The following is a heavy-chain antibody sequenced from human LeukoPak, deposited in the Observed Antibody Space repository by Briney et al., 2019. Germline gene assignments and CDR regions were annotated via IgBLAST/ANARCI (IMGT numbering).Heavy chain of an antibody. D-gene: IGHD2-15*01. CDR2: TSSSDAGK. Sequence: GGSLRLSCVVSGFPLSSYAMSWVRRSPGKGLEWVSATSSSDAGKYYADSVRGRFTISRDNSRNTVYLQMNSLRAEDAAIYYCAKAPVTSCRGAFCYPFDSWGQGTRVTVSS. CDR3: AKAPVTSCRGAFCYPFDS. CDR1: GFPLSSYA. J-gene: IGHJ4*02. V-gene: IGHV3-23*01.